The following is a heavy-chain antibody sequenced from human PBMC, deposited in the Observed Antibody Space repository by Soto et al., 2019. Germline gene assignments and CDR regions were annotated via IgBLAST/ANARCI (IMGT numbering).Heavy chain of an antibody. J-gene: IGHJ3*01. CDR2: IYWDDDK. V-gene: IGHV2-5*02. CDR3: AHLMITFGGVIAADAFDV. D-gene: IGHD3-16*02. CDR1: GFSLTTKTVG. Sequence: QITLKESGPSLVKPTETLSLTCTFSGFSLTTKTVGVGWIRQPPGQALEWLAAIYWDDDKRYSPSLRSRLTVTKDTSKNQVVLTMSNVDPVDTATYYCAHLMITFGGVIAADAFDVWGQGTKVTVSS.